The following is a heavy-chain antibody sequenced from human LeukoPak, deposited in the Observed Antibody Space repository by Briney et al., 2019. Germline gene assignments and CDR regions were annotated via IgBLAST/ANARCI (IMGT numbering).Heavy chain of an antibody. V-gene: IGHV4-4*02. Sequence: SETLSLTCAVSGGSISSSNWWSLIRPPPGKGLEWIGIIYHSGSTNYTPSLKSRVTISIDTSKNQFSLKLSSVTAADTAVYYCARIVGATFYYYYYYMDVWGKGTTVTVSS. CDR3: ARIVGATFYYYYYYMDV. CDR2: IYHSGST. CDR1: GGSISSSNW. D-gene: IGHD1-26*01. J-gene: IGHJ6*03.